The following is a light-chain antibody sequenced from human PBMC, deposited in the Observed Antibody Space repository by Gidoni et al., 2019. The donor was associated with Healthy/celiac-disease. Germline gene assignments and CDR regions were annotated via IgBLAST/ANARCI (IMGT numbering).Light chain of an antibody. CDR1: QSVLYSSNNKNY. Sequence: DIVMTQSPDSLAVSLGERATINCKSSQSVLYSSNNKNYLPWYQQKPGHPPKLLIYWAATRESGVPDRCSGSGSGTDFTLTISSLQAEDVAVYYCQQYYSTPPYTFXXXTKLEIK. V-gene: IGKV4-1*01. CDR2: WAA. CDR3: QQYYSTPPYT. J-gene: IGKJ2*01.